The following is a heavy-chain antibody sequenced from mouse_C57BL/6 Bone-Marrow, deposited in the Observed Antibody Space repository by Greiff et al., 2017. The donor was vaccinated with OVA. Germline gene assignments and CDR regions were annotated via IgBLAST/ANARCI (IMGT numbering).Heavy chain of an antibody. V-gene: IGHV5-9*01. CDR3: ARRGNYDPSFDY. CDR2: ISGGGGNT. J-gene: IGHJ2*01. D-gene: IGHD2-4*01. CDR1: GFTFSSYT. Sequence: EVMLVESGGGLVKPGGSLKLSCAASGFTFSSYTMSWVRQTPEKRLEWVATISGGGGNTYYPDSVKGRFTISRDNAKNTLYLQMSSLRSEDTALYYCARRGNYDPSFDYWGQGTTLTVSS.